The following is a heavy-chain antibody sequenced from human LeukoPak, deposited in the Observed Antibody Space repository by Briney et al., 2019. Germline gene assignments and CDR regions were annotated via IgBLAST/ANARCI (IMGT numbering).Heavy chain of an antibody. Sequence: QPGGSLRLSCAVSGFSFSDFFMAWVRPAPGKGLEWIGRSRNKENNYAAEYAASVKGRFTISRDDSKDSLYLQLSSLKTEDTAVYYCTGENYWNLDYWGQGTPVTVSS. J-gene: IGHJ4*02. CDR3: TGENYWNLDY. V-gene: IGHV3-72*01. CDR2: SRNKENNYAA. D-gene: IGHD1-1*01. CDR1: GFSFSDFF.